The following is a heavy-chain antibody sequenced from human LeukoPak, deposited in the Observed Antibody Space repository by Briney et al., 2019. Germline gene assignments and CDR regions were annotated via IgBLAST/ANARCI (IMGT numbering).Heavy chain of an antibody. J-gene: IGHJ6*04. CDR2: FYSSTRT. CDR1: GDSLTSGSRY. CDR3: ARCMSELDYGDYAYYYHMDV. V-gene: IGHV4-61*09. D-gene: IGHD4-17*01. Sequence: SETLSLTCTVSGDSLTSGSRYWSWIPQPDGKGLEWIGHFYSSTRTTYNPSLESRVTISGDTAKNHFSLKLDSVTAADTAVYFCARCMSELDYGDYAYYYHMDVWGKGTTVTVSS.